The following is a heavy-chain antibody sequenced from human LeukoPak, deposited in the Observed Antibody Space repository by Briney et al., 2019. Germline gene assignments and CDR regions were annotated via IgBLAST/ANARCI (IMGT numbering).Heavy chain of an antibody. J-gene: IGHJ6*03. CDR1: GYTFTGYD. CDR3: AREFRGLRGNLRPTSRGGVSYYMDV. Sequence: ASVKVSCKASGYTFTGYDMHWVRQAPGQGLEWMGWINPNSGGTNYAQKFQGRVTMTRDTSISTAYMELSRLRSDDTAVYYCAREFRGLRGNLRPTSRGGVSYYMDVWGKGTTVTVSS. V-gene: IGHV1-2*02. D-gene: IGHD1-14*01. CDR2: INPNSGGT.